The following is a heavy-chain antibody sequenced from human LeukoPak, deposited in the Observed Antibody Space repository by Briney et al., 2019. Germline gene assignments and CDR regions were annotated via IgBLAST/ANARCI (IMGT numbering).Heavy chain of an antibody. CDR2: IIPIFGTA. CDR3: AVPYSNYFDY. CDR1: GGTFSSYA. D-gene: IGHD4-11*01. Sequence: SVKVSCKASGGTFSSYAISWVRQAPGQGLEWMGGIIPIFGTANYAQKFQGRVTITADKSTSTAYMGLSSLRSEDTAVYYCAVPYSNYFDYWGQGTLVTVSS. V-gene: IGHV1-69*06. J-gene: IGHJ4*02.